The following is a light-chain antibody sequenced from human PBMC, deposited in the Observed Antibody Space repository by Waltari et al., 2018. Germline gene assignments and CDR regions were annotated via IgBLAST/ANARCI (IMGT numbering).Light chain of an antibody. J-gene: IGKJ4*01. CDR3: QQTFNNPRT. V-gene: IGKV1-39*01. CDR1: QFIINY. Sequence: DIEIAQSLSSLSATVGGSVTITCRSSQFIINYLNLYQQKPGKAPILLIHDASSLETGVPSRFSGSGSGTDFTLTISSLQPEDFATYYCQQTFNNPRTFGRGAKVEIK. CDR2: DAS.